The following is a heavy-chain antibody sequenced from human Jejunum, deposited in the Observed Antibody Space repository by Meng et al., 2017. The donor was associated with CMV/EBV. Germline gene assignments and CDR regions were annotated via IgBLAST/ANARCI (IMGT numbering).Heavy chain of an antibody. CDR1: GLPFRDYT. V-gene: IGHV3-21*06. J-gene: IGHJ6*01. CDR3: AKEVRLGF. D-gene: IGHD7-27*01. CDR2: ISSNNKYI. Sequence: RLSCAASGLPFRDYTMNWARQAAGKGLEWVASISSNNKYIYYADSVKGRFIISRDNAQNSLFLQMNSLRAEDTAVYYCAKEVRLGFWGQGTTVTVSS.